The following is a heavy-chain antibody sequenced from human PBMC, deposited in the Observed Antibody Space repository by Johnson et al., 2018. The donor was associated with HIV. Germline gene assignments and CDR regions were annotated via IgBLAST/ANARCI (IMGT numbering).Heavy chain of an antibody. CDR3: ASLSYYYDSSGYSNDAFDI. V-gene: IGHV3-30-3*01. Sequence: VRQAPGKGLEWVAVISYDGSNKYYADSVKGRFTISRDNSKNTLFLQMNSLRAEDTAVYYCASLSYYYDSSGYSNDAFDIWGQGTMVTVSS. CDR2: ISYDGSNK. J-gene: IGHJ3*02. D-gene: IGHD3-22*01.